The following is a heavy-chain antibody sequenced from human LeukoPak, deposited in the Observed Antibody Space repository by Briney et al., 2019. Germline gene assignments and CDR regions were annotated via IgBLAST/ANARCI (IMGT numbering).Heavy chain of an antibody. V-gene: IGHV4-59*08. CDR3: ARHHYDILTGYSYYFDY. J-gene: IGHJ4*02. CDR1: GGSINSYY. D-gene: IGHD3-9*01. Sequence: SETLSLTCTVSGGSINSYYWSWIRQPPGKGLEWIGYIYYSGSTNYNPSLKSRVTISVDASKNQFSLKLSFVTAADTAVYYCARHHYDILTGYSYYFDYWGQGTLVTVSS. CDR2: IYYSGST.